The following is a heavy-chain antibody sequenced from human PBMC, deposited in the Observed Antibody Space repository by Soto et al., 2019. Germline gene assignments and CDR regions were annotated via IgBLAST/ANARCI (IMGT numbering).Heavy chain of an antibody. CDR2: ISAYNGNT. V-gene: IGHV1-18*01. D-gene: IGHD6-13*01. J-gene: IGHJ5*01. Sequence: ASVKISCKASGYTFTNYGISWVRQAPGQGLEWMGWISAYNGNTNYAQKFQGRVTLTTDTSTSTAYMELRSLRSDDTALYYCARDDISTPGSHKFDPCGQGTLVTVSS. CDR3: ARDDISTPGSHKFDP. CDR1: GYTFTNYG.